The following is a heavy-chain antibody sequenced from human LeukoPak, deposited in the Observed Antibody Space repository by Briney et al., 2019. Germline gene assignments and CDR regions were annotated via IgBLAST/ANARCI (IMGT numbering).Heavy chain of an antibody. CDR2: IRSKANSYAT. D-gene: IGHD5-24*01. CDR1: GFTFSGSA. CDR3: TRPVGDGYNWNYYYYYMDV. V-gene: IGHV3-73*01. J-gene: IGHJ6*03. Sequence: GGPLRLSCAASGFTFSGSAMHWVRQASGKGLEWVGRIRSKANSYATAYAASVKGRFTISRDDSKNAAYLQMNSLKTEDTAVYYCTRPVGDGYNWNYYYYYMDVWGKGTTVTVSS.